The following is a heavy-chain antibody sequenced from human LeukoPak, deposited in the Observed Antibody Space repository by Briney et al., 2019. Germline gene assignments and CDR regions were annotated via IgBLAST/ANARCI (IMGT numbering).Heavy chain of an antibody. D-gene: IGHD7-27*01. Sequence: SQTLSLTCDISGDSVSSDNGAWNWIRQSPSRGLEWLGRTFYRSRWYRQYATSVKGRTTIDPDTSKNQFSLHLTSMTPEDTAVYYCASGAPPDFWGQGILVTVSS. J-gene: IGHJ4*02. CDR1: GDSVSSDNGA. V-gene: IGHV6-1*01. CDR3: ASGAPPDF. CDR2: TFYRSRWYR.